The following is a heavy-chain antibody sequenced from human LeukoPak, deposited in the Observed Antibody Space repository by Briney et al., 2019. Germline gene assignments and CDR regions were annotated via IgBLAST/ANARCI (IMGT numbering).Heavy chain of an antibody. Sequence: ASVKVSCKASGYTFTDYYMYWVRQAPGQGLEWMGWINPNSGATIYAQKFEGRVTMTRDTSISTVYMELSSLRSDDTAVYYCARCAIELPGVYWFDPWGQGTLVTVSS. CDR3: ARCAIELPGVYWFDP. CDR1: GYTFTDYY. CDR2: INPNSGAT. J-gene: IGHJ5*02. D-gene: IGHD2/OR15-2a*01. V-gene: IGHV1-2*02.